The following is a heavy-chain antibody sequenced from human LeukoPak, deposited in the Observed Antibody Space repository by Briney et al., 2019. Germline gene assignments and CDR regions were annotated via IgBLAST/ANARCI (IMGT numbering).Heavy chain of an antibody. Sequence: SETLSLTCTVSGGSLSSDYWTWIRQPPGKRLQWIGYIYYSGSTNYNPSLKSRVTISVDTSKNQFSLKLSSVTAADTAVYYCMGYCSGGSCYHWFDPWGQGTLVTVSS. CDR3: MGYCSGGSCYHWFDP. J-gene: IGHJ5*02. V-gene: IGHV4-59*08. D-gene: IGHD2-15*01. CDR1: GGSLSSDY. CDR2: IYYSGST.